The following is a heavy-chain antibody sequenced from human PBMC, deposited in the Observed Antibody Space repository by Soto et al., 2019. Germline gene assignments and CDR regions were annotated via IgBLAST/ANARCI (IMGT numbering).Heavy chain of an antibody. J-gene: IGHJ5*02. V-gene: IGHV4-39*01. Sequence: QLQLQESGPGLVKPSETLSLTCTVSGGSISSSSYYWAWIRQPPGQGLEWIGSINNSGKTYHKPSLKSRVPISVDTPKNQFSLRLTPVTAADTAVYYCVRELWGQSDPWGQGTLVTVSS. D-gene: IGHD2-21*01. CDR3: VRELWGQSDP. CDR1: GGSISSSSYY. CDR2: INNSGKT.